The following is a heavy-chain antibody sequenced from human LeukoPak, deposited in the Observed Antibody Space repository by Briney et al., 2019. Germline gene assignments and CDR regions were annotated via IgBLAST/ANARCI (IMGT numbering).Heavy chain of an antibody. CDR1: GFTFSSYS. Sequence: GGSLRLSCAASGFTFSSYSMNWVRQAPGKGLEWVSYISSSSSTIYYADSVKGRFTISRDNAKNSLYLQMNSLGDEDTAVYYCARDGGALIRGKGYYYGMDVWGQGTTVTVSS. J-gene: IGHJ6*02. D-gene: IGHD3-16*01. CDR3: ARDGGALIRGKGYYYGMDV. CDR2: ISSSSSTI. V-gene: IGHV3-48*02.